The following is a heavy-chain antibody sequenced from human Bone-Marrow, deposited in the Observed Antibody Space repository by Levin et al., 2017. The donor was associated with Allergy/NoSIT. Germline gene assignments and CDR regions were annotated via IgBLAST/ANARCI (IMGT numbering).Heavy chain of an antibody. J-gene: IGHJ3*02. V-gene: IGHV1-2*02. CDR1: GYTFTDYY. D-gene: IGHD3-22*01. CDR3: ARDPDYYDRAFDI. CDR2: INPNSGGT. Sequence: ASVKVSCKASGYTFTDYYMNWVRQAPGQGLEWMGWINPNSGGTNYAQKFQGRVTMTRDTSISTDYMELSGLRSDDTAVYYCARDPDYYDRAFDIWGQGTMVTVSS.